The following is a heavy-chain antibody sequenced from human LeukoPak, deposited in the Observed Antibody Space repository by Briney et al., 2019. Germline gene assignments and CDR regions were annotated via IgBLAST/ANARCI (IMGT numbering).Heavy chain of an antibody. CDR2: INPNSGGT. CDR1: GYTFTGYY. V-gene: IGHV1-2*02. J-gene: IGHJ4*02. CDR3: ARDPSLSGSYLMFDY. Sequence: GASVKVSCKASGYTFTGYYMHWVRQAPGQGLERMGWINPNSGGTNYAQKFQGRATMTRDTSISTAYVELSRLRSDDTAVYYCARDPSLSGSYLMFDYWGQGTLVTVSS. D-gene: IGHD1-26*01.